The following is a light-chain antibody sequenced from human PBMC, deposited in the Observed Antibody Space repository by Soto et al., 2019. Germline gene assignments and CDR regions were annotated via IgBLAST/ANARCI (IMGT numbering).Light chain of an antibody. J-gene: IGKJ5*01. CDR1: QSVSSK. Sequence: EIVMTQSPATLSVSRGEGATLXXRASQSVSSKLAWYQQKPGQAPRLLXYCASTRATGIPARFSGSGSGTEFTLTIISLQSEDFAVYYCQQYNNWPPITFGQGTRLEIK. CDR2: CAS. CDR3: QQYNNWPPIT. V-gene: IGKV3-15*01.